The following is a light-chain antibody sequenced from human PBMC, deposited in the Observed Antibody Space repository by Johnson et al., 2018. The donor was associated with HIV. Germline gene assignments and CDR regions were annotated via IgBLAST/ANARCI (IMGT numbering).Light chain of an antibody. V-gene: IGLV1-51*02. CDR3: GTWDSSLSASYV. J-gene: IGLJ1*01. Sequence: QAVLTQPPSVSAAPGQKVTISCSGSSSNIGNNYVSWYQQLPGTAPKLLIYENNKRPSGIPDRFSGSKSGPSATLGIPGLQPGDEADYYCGTWDSSLSASYVFGTGTKVTVL. CDR1: SSNIGNNY. CDR2: ENN.